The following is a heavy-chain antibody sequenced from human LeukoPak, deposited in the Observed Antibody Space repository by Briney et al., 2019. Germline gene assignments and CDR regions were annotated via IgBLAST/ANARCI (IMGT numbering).Heavy chain of an antibody. CDR2: ISSSSSYI. V-gene: IGHV3-21*03. CDR3: ARLLYAALDY. D-gene: IGHD2-8*01. J-gene: IGHJ4*02. CDR1: GFTFSGYS. Sequence: PGGSLRLSCAASGFTFSGYSMNWVRQAPGKGLEWVSSISSSSSYIYYADSVKGRFTISRDSAKNSLYLQMNSLRAEDTAVYYCARLLYAALDYWGQGTLVTVSS.